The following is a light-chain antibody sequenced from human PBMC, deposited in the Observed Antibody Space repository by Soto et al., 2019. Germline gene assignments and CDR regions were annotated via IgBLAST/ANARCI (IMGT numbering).Light chain of an antibody. J-gene: IGKJ1*01. CDR2: DAS. CDR3: QQRSNWPPT. Sequence: EIVLTQSPATLSSSPGERATLSCRASQSVSSYLAWYQQKPGQAPRLLIYDASNRATGIPARFSGSGSGTDFPLTISSLEPEDFAVYYCQQRSNWPPTFGQGTKVEIK. V-gene: IGKV3-11*01. CDR1: QSVSSY.